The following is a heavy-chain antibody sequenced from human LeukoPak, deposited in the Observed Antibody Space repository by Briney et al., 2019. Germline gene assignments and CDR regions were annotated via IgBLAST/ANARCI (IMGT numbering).Heavy chain of an antibody. D-gene: IGHD6-19*01. V-gene: IGHV3-33*01. CDR3: ARDFVVSAVAGTTGDFDY. CDR2: IWYDGSNK. Sequence: GGSLRLSCAASGFTFSSYGMHWVRQAPGKGLEWVAVIWYDGSNKYYADSVKGRFTISRDNSKNTLYLQMNSLRAEDTAVYHCARDFVVSAVAGTTGDFDYWGQGTLVTVSS. J-gene: IGHJ4*02. CDR1: GFTFSSYG.